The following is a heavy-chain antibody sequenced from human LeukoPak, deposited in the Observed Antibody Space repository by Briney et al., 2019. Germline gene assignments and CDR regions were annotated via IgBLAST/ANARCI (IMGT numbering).Heavy chain of an antibody. J-gene: IGHJ4*02. CDR2: IVVGSGNT. V-gene: IGHV1-58*01. CDR3: AAFHVYIWGSYRDY. CDR1: GFTFTSSA. Sequence: VASVKVSCKASGFTFTSSAVQWVRQARGQRLEWIGWIVVGSGNTNYAQKFQERVTITRDMSTSTAYMELSSLRSEDTAVYYCAAFHVYIWGSYRDYWGQGTLVTVSS. D-gene: IGHD3-16*02.